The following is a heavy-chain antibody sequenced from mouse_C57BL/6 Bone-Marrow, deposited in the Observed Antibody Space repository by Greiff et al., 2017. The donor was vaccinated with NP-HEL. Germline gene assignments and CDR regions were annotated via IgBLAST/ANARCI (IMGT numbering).Heavy chain of an antibody. D-gene: IGHD2-2*01. CDR2: ISNLAYSI. J-gene: IGHJ4*01. Sequence: EVQVVESGGGLVQPGGSLKLSCAASGFTFSDYGMAWVRQAPRKGPAWVAFISNLAYSIYYADTVTGRFTISRENAKNTLYLEMSSLRSEDTAMYYCARHYYGYEDYAMDYWGQGTSVTVSS. V-gene: IGHV5-15*01. CDR3: ARHYYGYEDYAMDY. CDR1: GFTFSDYG.